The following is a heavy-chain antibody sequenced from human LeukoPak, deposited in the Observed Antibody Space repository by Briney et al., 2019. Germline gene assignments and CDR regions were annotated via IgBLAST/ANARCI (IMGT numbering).Heavy chain of an antibody. CDR3: ACDFRYLGHDF. CDR2: ISNIGTTT. Sequence: EGSLRLSCTASAFTLGDWYMSWIRQAPGKGLEWISYISNIGTTTYYAESVKGRFTISRDNAKNSLYLQMNSLRAEDTAVYYCACDFRYLGHDFWGQGTLVTVSS. CDR1: AFTLGDWY. J-gene: IGHJ4*02. V-gene: IGHV3-11*01. D-gene: IGHD2-21*02.